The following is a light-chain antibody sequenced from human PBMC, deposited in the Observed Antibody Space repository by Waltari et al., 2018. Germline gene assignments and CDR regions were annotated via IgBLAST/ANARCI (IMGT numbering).Light chain of an antibody. CDR3: QQYNTYSS. Sequence: DIQMTQSPSSLSASVGDRVTITCRASQSISNWFAWYQQKPGKAPILLIYKASILKSGVPSRFSDSGSGTQFTLTISSLQPGDFATYYCQQYNTYSSFGQGTKLEIK. CDR2: KAS. V-gene: IGKV1-5*03. J-gene: IGKJ2*01. CDR1: QSISNW.